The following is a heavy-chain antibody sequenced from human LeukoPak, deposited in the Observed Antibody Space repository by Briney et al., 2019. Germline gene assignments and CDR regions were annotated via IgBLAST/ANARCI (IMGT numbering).Heavy chain of an antibody. CDR1: GGSISSGGYS. Sequence: SETLSLTCAVSGGSISSGGYSWSWIRQPPGKGLEWIGYIYHSGSTYYNPSLKSRVTISVDRSKNQFSLKLSSVTAADTAVYYCARYCSSTSCYFFDYWGQGTLVTVSS. CDR2: IYHSGST. J-gene: IGHJ4*02. CDR3: ARYCSSTSCYFFDY. D-gene: IGHD2-2*01. V-gene: IGHV4-30-2*01.